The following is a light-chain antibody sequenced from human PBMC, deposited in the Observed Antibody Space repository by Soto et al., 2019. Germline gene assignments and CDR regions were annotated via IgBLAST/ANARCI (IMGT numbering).Light chain of an antibody. CDR1: QSLVHSDGNTY. CDR2: KIS. V-gene: IGKV2-24*01. J-gene: IGKJ5*01. Sequence: DIVMTQTPLSSPVTLGQPASISCRSSQSLVHSDGNTYLSWLQQRPGQPPRLLIYKISNRLSGVPVRFSGSGAGTDFTMKISRVEAEDVGVYYCMQATHLLSFGQGTRLEIK. CDR3: MQATHLLS.